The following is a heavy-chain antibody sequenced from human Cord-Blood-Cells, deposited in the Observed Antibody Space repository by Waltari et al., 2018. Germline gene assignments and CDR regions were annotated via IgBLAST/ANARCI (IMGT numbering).Heavy chain of an antibody. J-gene: IGHJ4*02. Sequence: QVQLQESGPGLGKPSQTLSLTCTVSGGSIRRGSLYWTGLRQPAGKGLEWIGYIYTSGSTNYNPSLKSRVTISVDTSKNQFSLKLSSVTAADTAVYYCARVYNWNYYFDYWGQGTLVTVSS. D-gene: IGHD1-7*01. CDR1: GGSIRRGSLY. CDR2: IYTSGST. V-gene: IGHV4-61*09. CDR3: ARVYNWNYYFDY.